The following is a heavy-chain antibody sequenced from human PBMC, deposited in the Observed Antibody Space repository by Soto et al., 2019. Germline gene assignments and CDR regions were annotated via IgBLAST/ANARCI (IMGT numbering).Heavy chain of an antibody. CDR1: GFMFSTYG. CDR2: ISRDGNYK. D-gene: IGHD3-3*01. J-gene: IGHJ4*02. CDR3: AKEGFIWLHPLEWSGVWFDY. Sequence: VGSLRLSCAASGFMFSTYGIHWVRQAPGKGLEWVAGISRDGNYKDYADSVKGRFTISRENSKKTLYLQMNSLRPEDTAVYYCAKEGFIWLHPLEWSGVWFDYWGQGTLVTVSS. V-gene: IGHV3-30*18.